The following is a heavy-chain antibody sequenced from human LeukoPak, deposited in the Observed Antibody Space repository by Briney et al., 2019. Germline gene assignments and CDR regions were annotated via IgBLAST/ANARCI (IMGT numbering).Heavy chain of an antibody. CDR1: GFTFSRYD. Sequence: PGGSLRLSCAASGFTFSRYDMHWVRQATGKGLEWVSAIGTAGDTYYLGSVKGRFTISRENAKNSLYLQMNSLRAGDTAVYYCARGNYDSSDYFRYWWFDPWGQGTLVTVSS. D-gene: IGHD3-22*01. V-gene: IGHV3-13*01. CDR2: IGTAGDT. CDR3: ARGNYDSSDYFRYWWFDP. J-gene: IGHJ5*02.